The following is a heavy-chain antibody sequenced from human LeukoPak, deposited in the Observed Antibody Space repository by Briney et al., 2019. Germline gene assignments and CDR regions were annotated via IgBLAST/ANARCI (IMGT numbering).Heavy chain of an antibody. CDR1: GGSFRGYY. CDR3: ASTERCSTTCPLDY. Sequence: SETLSLTCAVYGGSFRGYYWSWIRQPPGKGLEWIGEINHSGSTNYNPSLKSRVTISLDTSMKKFSLKLNSVTAADTAVYYCASTERCSTTCPLDYWGQGTLVTVSS. V-gene: IGHV4-34*01. D-gene: IGHD2-2*01. CDR2: INHSGST. J-gene: IGHJ4*02.